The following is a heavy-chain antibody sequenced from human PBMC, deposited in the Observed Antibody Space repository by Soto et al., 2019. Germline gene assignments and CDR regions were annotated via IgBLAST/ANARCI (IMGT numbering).Heavy chain of an antibody. J-gene: IGHJ5*02. D-gene: IGHD1-26*01. CDR2: IYYTGST. CDR1: GGSIRGYY. Sequence: QVQLQESGPGLVKPSETLSLTCTVSGGSIRGYYWSWIRQTPGKGLEWVGHIYYTGSTNYNPSLKSRLTISVDTSKNQFYLKLSSVTSADTAMYYCAMTNTTLYNWFDPWGQGTQVTVSS. V-gene: IGHV4-59*08. CDR3: AMTNTTLYNWFDP.